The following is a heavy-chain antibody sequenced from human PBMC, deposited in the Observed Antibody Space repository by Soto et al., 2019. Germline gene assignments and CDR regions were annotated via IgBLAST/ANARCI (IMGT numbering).Heavy chain of an antibody. CDR2: LIPMFGTT. Sequence: QVQLVQSGAEVKTPGSSVKVSCKASGGTFSSYSINWVRQAPGQGPEWMGRLIPMFGTTDYAQRLQGRVTFTADESPSTASMEVTYLTSEDTAVYYCASAVVLTFPRSYDMDVWGQGTRVTVSS. CDR1: GGTFSSYS. V-gene: IGHV1-69*18. D-gene: IGHD3-9*01. CDR3: ASAVVLTFPRSYDMDV. J-gene: IGHJ6*02.